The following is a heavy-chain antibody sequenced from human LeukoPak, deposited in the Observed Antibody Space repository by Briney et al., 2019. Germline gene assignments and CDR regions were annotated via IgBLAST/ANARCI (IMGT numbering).Heavy chain of an antibody. CDR1: GFTFSDYY. V-gene: IGHV3-11*06. J-gene: IGHJ4*02. D-gene: IGHD2-8*02. CDR3: ARGGTGAFDY. Sequence: GGSLRLACTASGFTFSDYYMSWIRQAPGKGLEWISYISSRSTYISDADSVKGRFTISRDNAKNLLFLQMNSLRVEDTALYYCARGGTGAFDYWGQGILVTVSS. CDR2: ISSRSTYI.